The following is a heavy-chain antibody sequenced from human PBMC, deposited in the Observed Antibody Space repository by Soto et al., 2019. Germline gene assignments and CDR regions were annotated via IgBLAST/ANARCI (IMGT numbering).Heavy chain of an antibody. CDR3: ARAGPTMGATCMDV. CDR2: ISSSSSYI. D-gene: IGHD1-26*01. CDR1: GFTFSSYS. V-gene: IGHV3-21*01. J-gene: IGHJ6*02. Sequence: EVQLMESGGGLVKPGGSLRLSCAASGFTFSSYSMNWVRQAPGKGLEWVSSISSSSSYIYYADSVKGRFTISRDNAKNSLYLQMNSLRAEDTAVYYCARAGPTMGATCMDVWGQAATVTVSS.